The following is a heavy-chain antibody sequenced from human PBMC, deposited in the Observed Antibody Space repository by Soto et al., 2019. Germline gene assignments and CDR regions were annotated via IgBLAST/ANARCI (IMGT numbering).Heavy chain of an antibody. CDR2: IWYDGSNK. Sequence: PGGSLRLSCAASGFTFSSYGMHWVRQAPGKGLEWVAVIWYDGSNKYYADSVKGRFTISRDNSKNTLYLQMNSLRAEDTAVYYCAREISDFWSGYQPDYYGMDVWGQGTTVTVS. J-gene: IGHJ6*02. CDR3: AREISDFWSGYQPDYYGMDV. CDR1: GFTFSSYG. D-gene: IGHD3-3*01. V-gene: IGHV3-33*01.